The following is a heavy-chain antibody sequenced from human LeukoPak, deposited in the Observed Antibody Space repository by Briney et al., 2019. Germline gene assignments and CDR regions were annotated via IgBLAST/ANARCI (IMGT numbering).Heavy chain of an antibody. D-gene: IGHD4-17*01. V-gene: IGHV4-38-2*01. J-gene: IGHJ4*02. CDR3: ARLGRPDDYGVLYYFDY. CDR2: IYHSEST. Sequence: ASETLSLTCAVSGYSISSGYYWAWIRQPPGKGLERIGSIYHSESTYYNPSLKSRVTISVDTSKNQFSLKLSSVTAADTAVYYCARLGRPDDYGVLYYFDYWGQGTLVTVSS. CDR1: GYSISSGYY.